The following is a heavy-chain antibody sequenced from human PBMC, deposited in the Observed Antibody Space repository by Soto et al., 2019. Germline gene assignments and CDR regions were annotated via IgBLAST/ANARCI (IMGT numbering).Heavy chain of an antibody. V-gene: IGHV4-30-2*01. CDR1: GGSISSGGYS. CDR2: IYHSGST. CDR3: ARAPDYGDSFYFDY. D-gene: IGHD4-17*01. J-gene: IGHJ4*02. Sequence: QLQLQESGSGLVKPSQTLSLTCAVSGGSISSGGYSWSWIRQPPGKGLEWIGYIYHSGSTYYNPSLKSRVTISVDRSKNQFSLKLSSVPAADTAVYYCARAPDYGDSFYFDYWGQGTLVTVSS.